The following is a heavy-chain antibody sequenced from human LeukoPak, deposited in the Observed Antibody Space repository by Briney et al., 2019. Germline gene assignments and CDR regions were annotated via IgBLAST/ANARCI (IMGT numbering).Heavy chain of an antibody. CDR2: IYPGDSDT. CDR1: GYSFTSYW. Sequence: GESLKISCKGSGYSFTSYWIGWVRQMPGKGLEWMGIIYPGDSDTRYSPSFQGQATISADESISTAYLQWSSLKASDTAMYYCAKSYYYDSSGYYYNYWGQGTLVTVSS. V-gene: IGHV5-51*01. CDR3: AKSYYYDSSGYYYNY. D-gene: IGHD3-22*01. J-gene: IGHJ4*02.